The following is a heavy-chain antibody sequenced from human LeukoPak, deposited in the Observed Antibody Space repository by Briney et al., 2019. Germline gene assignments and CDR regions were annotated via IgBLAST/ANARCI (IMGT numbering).Heavy chain of an antibody. V-gene: IGHV3-74*01. D-gene: IGHD3-10*01. Sequence: PGGSLRLSCEASTFTFSTYWMHWVRQAPGKGLVWVSYINGDGSTTNYADSVKGRLTISRDNTKNTLYLQMNSLRGEDTAVYYCATGSGGYYDSWGLGTLVTVSS. J-gene: IGHJ4*02. CDR1: TFTFSTYW. CDR2: INGDGSTT. CDR3: ATGSGGYYDS.